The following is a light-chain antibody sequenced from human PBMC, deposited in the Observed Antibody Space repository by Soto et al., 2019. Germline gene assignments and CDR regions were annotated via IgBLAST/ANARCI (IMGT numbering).Light chain of an antibody. CDR3: QQLNSYPLT. CDR2: AAS. CDR1: QDISNY. J-gene: IGKJ3*01. Sequence: DIQLTQSPSFLSASVGDRVTITCRASQDISNYLVWCQQKPGKAPKPLIYAASTLQSGVPSRFSGSGSGTEFTLTISSLQPEDFATYYCQQLNSYPLTFGPGTNVDIK. V-gene: IGKV1-9*01.